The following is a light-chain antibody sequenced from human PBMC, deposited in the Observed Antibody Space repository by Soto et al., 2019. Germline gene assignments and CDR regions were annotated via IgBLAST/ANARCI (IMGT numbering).Light chain of an antibody. CDR3: CSYGSSTTYV. CDR2: EGS. Sequence: QSVLTQPASVSGSPGQSIAISCTGTSSDVGGYNLVSWYQHHPGNTPKLMIYEGSRRPSGVSDRFSGSKSGNTASLTISGLQTEDEADYYCCSYGSSTTYVFGSGTKVTVL. CDR1: SSDVGGYNL. V-gene: IGLV2-23*01. J-gene: IGLJ1*01.